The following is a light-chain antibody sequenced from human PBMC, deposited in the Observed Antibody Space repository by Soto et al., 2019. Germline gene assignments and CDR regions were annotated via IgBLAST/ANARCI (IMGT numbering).Light chain of an antibody. CDR2: WAS. CDR1: QSVLYSSDNKNY. Sequence: DIVMTQSPDSLAVSLGERATVNCKSGQSVLYSSDNKNYLAWYQQKPGQSPKLLISWASTRESGVPDRFSGSGSGTDFTLTISSLQAEDVAVYFCQQYYSIPRTFGQGTKVEIK. J-gene: IGKJ1*01. V-gene: IGKV4-1*01. CDR3: QQYYSIPRT.